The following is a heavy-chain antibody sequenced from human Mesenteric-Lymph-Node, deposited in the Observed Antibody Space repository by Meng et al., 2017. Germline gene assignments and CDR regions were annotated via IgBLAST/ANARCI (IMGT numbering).Heavy chain of an antibody. CDR1: GGTFSSYA. CDR2: IIPIFGTA. D-gene: IGHD5-12*01. Sequence: SVKVSCKASGGTFSSYAISWVRQAPGQGLEWMGGIIPIFGTANYAQKFQGRVTITTDESTSTAYMELSSLRSEDTAVYYCARDLRYSGYDLVYWGQGTLVTVSS. J-gene: IGHJ4*02. V-gene: IGHV1-69*05. CDR3: ARDLRYSGYDLVY.